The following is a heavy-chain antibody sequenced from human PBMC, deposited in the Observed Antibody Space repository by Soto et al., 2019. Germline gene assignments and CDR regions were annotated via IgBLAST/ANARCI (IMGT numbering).Heavy chain of an antibody. CDR2: IKQDGSEK. CDR3: AKNPQGNLDQ. V-gene: IGHV3-7*03. Sequence: GGSLRLSCAASGFTFSSYWMSWVRQAPGKGLEWVANIKQDGSEKYYVDSVKGRFTISRDNAKNSLYLQMNSLRADETAIYYCAKNPQGNLDQWGQGTLVTVSS. J-gene: IGHJ4*02. CDR1: GFTFSSYW.